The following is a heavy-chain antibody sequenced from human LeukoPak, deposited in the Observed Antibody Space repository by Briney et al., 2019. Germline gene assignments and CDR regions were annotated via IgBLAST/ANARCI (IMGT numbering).Heavy chain of an antibody. D-gene: IGHD3-10*01. CDR1: GGSISSGGYY. J-gene: IGHJ4*02. CDR2: IYYSGST. CDR3: ARTMAEPFFDY. Sequence: SETLSLTCTVSGGSISSGGYYWSWIRQHPGKGLEWIGCIYYSGSTYYNPSLKSRVTISVDTSKNQFSLKLSSVTAADTAVYYCARTMAEPFFDYWGQGTLVTVSS. V-gene: IGHV4-31*03.